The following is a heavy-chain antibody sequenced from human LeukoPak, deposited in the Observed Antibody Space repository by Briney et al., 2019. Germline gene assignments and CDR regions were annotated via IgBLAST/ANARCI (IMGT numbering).Heavy chain of an antibody. D-gene: IGHD6-13*01. CDR1: GGXFSSYA. CDR3: ARGDYTELGIAAPY. J-gene: IGHJ4*02. Sequence: GASVKVSCTASGGXFSSYAISWVRQAPGQGLEWLGGIIPIFGTANYAQKFQGRVTITADESTSTAYMELSSLRSEDTAVYYCARGDYTELGIAAPYWGQGTLVTVSS. CDR2: IIPIFGTA. V-gene: IGHV1-69*01.